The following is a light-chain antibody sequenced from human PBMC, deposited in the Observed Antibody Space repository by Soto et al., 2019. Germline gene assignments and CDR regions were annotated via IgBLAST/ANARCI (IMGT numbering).Light chain of an antibody. CDR1: QSVSSSY. Sequence: EIVLTQSPGTLSLSPGERATLSCRASQSVSSSYLAWYQRKPGQAPRLLIYGASSRATGIPDRFSGSGSGTDFTLTISRLEPEDFAVYYCQQYGSSPNTFGPGTKVDIK. V-gene: IGKV3-20*01. CDR2: GAS. J-gene: IGKJ3*01. CDR3: QQYGSSPNT.